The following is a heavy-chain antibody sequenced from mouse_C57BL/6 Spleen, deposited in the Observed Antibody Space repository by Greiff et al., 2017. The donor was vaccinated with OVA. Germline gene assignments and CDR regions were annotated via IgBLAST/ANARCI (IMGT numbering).Heavy chain of an antibody. CDR2: IWSDGST. Sequence: VKLMESGPGLVAPSQSLSITYTVSGFSLTSYGVHWVRQPPGKGLEWLVVIWSDGSTTYNSALKSRLSISKDNSKSQVFLKMNSLQTDDTAMYYCARGYDYDSYAMDYWGQGTSVTVSS. CDR1: GFSLTSYG. CDR3: ARGYDYDSYAMDY. J-gene: IGHJ4*01. V-gene: IGHV2-6*03. D-gene: IGHD2-4*01.